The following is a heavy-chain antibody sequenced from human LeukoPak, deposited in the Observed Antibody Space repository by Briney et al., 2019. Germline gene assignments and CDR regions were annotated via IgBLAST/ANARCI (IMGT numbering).Heavy chain of an antibody. V-gene: IGHV1-69*06. Sequence: SSVNVSCMASGCTFSSYAMSLVGLAPGQGIEWTGGVIAIFGTANYAQKFQGRVTITADTSTSTAYMELSSVRSEDTAVYYCARERITVVRGVNLFDYWGQGTLATVSS. CDR3: ARERITVVRGVNLFDY. D-gene: IGHD3-10*01. CDR1: GCTFSSYA. CDR2: VIAIFGTA. J-gene: IGHJ4*02.